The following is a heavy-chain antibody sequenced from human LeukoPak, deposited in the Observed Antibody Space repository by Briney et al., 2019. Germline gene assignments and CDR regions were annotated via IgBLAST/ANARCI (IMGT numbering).Heavy chain of an antibody. V-gene: IGHV3-11*01. CDR2: ISSSGSTI. CDR1: GFTFSDYY. CDR3: ARNDYVWGSYRYTVDY. J-gene: IGHJ4*02. D-gene: IGHD3-16*02. Sequence: NPGGSLRLSCGASGFTFSDYYMSWIRQAPGKGLEWVSYISSSGSTIYYADSVKSRFTISRDNAKNSLYLQMNSLRAEDTAVYYCARNDYVWGSYRYTVDYWGQGTLVTVSS.